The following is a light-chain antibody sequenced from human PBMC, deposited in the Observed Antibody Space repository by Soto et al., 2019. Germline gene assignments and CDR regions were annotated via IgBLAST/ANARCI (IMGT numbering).Light chain of an antibody. CDR2: GAS. CDR3: QQRSNWPPIT. J-gene: IGKJ5*01. CDR1: QSVSSTY. V-gene: IGKV3-11*01. Sequence: EIVLTQSPGTLSLSPGERAIFSCRASQSVSSTYLAWYQQKPGQAPRLLIYGASNRATGIPARFSGSGSGTDFTLTISSLEPEDFAVYYCQQRSNWPPITFGQGTRLEIK.